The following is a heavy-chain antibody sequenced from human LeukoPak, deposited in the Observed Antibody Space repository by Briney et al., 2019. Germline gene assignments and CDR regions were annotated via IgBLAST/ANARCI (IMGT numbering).Heavy chain of an antibody. D-gene: IGHD5-18*01. CDR1: GFTLSSYA. CDR2: ISGSAGST. J-gene: IGHJ4*02. V-gene: IGHV3-23*01. CDR3: AKDSGRGYSYGYFDY. Sequence: PGGSLRLSCAASGFTLSSYAMSWVRQAPGKGLEWVSAISGSAGSTYYADSVKGRFTISRDNSKNTLYLQMNSLRAEDTAVYYCAKDSGRGYSYGYFDYWGQGSLVTVSS.